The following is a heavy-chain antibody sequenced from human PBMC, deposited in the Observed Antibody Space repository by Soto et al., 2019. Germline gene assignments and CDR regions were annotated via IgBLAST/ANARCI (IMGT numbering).Heavy chain of an antibody. CDR3: ARGIGYCTNGVCYTVHGPPRAPRRFDP. J-gene: IGHJ5*02. CDR1: GYTFTSYD. D-gene: IGHD2-8*01. V-gene: IGHV1-8*01. CDR2: MNPNSGNT. Sequence: GASVKVSCKASGYTFTSYDINWVRQATGQGLEWMGWMNPNSGNTGYAQKFQGRVTMTRNTSISTAYMELSSLRSEDTAVYYCARGIGYCTNGVCYTVHGPPRAPRRFDPWGQGIPVTVSP.